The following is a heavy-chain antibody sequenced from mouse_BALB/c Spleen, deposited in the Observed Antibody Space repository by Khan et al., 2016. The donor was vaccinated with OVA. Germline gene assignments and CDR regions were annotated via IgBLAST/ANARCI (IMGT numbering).Heavy chain of an antibody. CDR2: INPNNGGS. Sequence: EVQLQQSGPELVKPGASVKIPCKASGYTFTDYNMDWVKQSHGKSLEWIGDINPNNGGSIYNQKFKGKATLTVDKSSSTAYMGLRSLTSEDTAVDYCARTGFGGLGYWGQGTTRTGSS. D-gene: IGHD1-1*02. CDR3: ARTGFGGLGY. V-gene: IGHV1-18*01. CDR1: GYTFTDYN. J-gene: IGHJ2*01.